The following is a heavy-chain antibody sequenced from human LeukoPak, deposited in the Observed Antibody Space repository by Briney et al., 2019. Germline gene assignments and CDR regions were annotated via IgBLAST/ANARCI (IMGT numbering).Heavy chain of an antibody. CDR1: GFTFSSSA. CDR3: AKDVRGGPILGAGSVDF. Sequence: GGSLRLSCAASGFTFSSSAMSWVRQAPGKGLEWVSTFGVSGATYYADSVKGRFTISRDNSKNTLYLQMDSLRAEDTAVYYCAKDVRGGPILGAGSVDFWGQGTLVTVSS. V-gene: IGHV3-23*01. CDR2: FGVSGAT. D-gene: IGHD1-26*01. J-gene: IGHJ4*02.